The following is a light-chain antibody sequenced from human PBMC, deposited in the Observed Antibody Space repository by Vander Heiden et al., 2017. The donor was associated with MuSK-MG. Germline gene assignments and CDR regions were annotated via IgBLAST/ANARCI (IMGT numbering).Light chain of an antibody. CDR2: AAS. CDR1: QSISSY. V-gene: IGKV1-39*01. J-gene: IGKJ4*01. Sequence: DIQMTQSPFSLSASVGDRVTITCRASQSISSYLNWYQQKPGKAPKLLIYAASTLQSGVPSRFSGSGSGTDFTLTISRLQPEDFATYYCQQRDSSPIAFGGGTKVE. CDR3: QQRDSSPIA.